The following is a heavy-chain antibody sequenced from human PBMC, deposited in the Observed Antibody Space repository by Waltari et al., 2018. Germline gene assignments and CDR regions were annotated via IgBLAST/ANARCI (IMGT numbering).Heavy chain of an antibody. CDR1: GFTFSSYG. J-gene: IGHJ4*02. D-gene: IGHD2-21*01. Sequence: QVQLVESGGGVVQPGRSLRLSCAASGFTFSSYGMHWVRQAPGKGLEWVAVIWYDGSNKYYADSVKGRFTISRDNSKNTLYLQMNSLRAEDTAVYYCAKAYCGGDCYPYFDYWGQGTLVTVSS. V-gene: IGHV3-33*06. CDR3: AKAYCGGDCYPYFDY. CDR2: IWYDGSNK.